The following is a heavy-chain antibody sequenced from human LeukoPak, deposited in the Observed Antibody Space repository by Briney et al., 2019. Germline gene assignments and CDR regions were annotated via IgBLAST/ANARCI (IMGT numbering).Heavy chain of an antibody. CDR3: ARDGASYGSGSYNM. J-gene: IGHJ4*02. CDR1: GYTFTGYY. Sequence: GASVKVSCKASGYTFTGYYMHWVRQAPGQGLEWMGWINPNSGGTNYAQKFQGRVTMTRDTSISTAYMELSRLRSDDTAVYYCARDGASYGSGSYNMWGQGTLVTVSS. D-gene: IGHD3-10*01. V-gene: IGHV1-2*02. CDR2: INPNSGGT.